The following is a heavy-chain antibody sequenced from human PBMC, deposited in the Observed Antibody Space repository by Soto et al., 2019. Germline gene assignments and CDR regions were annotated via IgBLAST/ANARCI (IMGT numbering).Heavy chain of an antibody. V-gene: IGHV3-23*01. CDR2: ISGRGGST. Sequence: GGSLRLSCAASGFTFSSYAMSWVRQAPGKGLEWVSAISGRGGSTYYADSVKGRFTISRDNSKNTLYLQMNSLRAEDTAVYYCAKDEVWSGYPYPNWFDPWGQGTLVTVSS. D-gene: IGHD3-3*01. J-gene: IGHJ5*02. CDR3: AKDEVWSGYPYPNWFDP. CDR1: GFTFSSYA.